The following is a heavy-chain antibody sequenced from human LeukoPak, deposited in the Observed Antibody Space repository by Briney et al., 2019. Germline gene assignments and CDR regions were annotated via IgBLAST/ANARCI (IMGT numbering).Heavy chain of an antibody. J-gene: IGHJ4*02. Sequence: SVKVSCKASGGTFSSYAINWVRQAPGQGLEWMGGIIPIFGTANYAQKFQGRVTITADESTCTAYMELSSLRSEDTAVYYCATVGMVRGVTPYYFDYWGQGTLVTVSS. V-gene: IGHV1-69*13. CDR2: IIPIFGTA. CDR1: GGTFSSYA. CDR3: ATVGMVRGVTPYYFDY. D-gene: IGHD3-10*01.